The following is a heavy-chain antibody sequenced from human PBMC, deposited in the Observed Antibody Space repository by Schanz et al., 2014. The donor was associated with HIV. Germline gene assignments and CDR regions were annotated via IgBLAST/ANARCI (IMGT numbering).Heavy chain of an antibody. Sequence: QVQLVESGGGVVQPGRSLRLSCAGSGFSFDTFGIHWVRQAPGKGLEWLAVISYDGRNKKFANSVKGRFTISRDNSKNTVYLQAKSLRPEDTAVYYCVRGLLFQGFFDSWGQGALVTVSS. D-gene: IGHD3-10*01. CDR2: ISYDGRNK. V-gene: IGHV3-30*03. CDR1: GFSFDTFG. J-gene: IGHJ4*02. CDR3: VRGLLFQGFFDS.